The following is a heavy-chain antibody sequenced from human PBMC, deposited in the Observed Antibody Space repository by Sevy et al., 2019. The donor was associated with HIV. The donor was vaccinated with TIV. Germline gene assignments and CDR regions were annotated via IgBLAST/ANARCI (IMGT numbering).Heavy chain of an antibody. CDR2: IYPGDSDT. J-gene: IGHJ4*02. D-gene: IGHD1-26*01. CDR3: ASRSGSYSTGFDY. Sequence: GESLKISCKGSGYSFTSYWIGWVRQMPGKGLEWMGTIYPGDSDTRYSPSFQGQVTISADKSISTAYLQWSSLKASDTAMYYCASRSGSYSTGFDYWGQGTLVTVSS. V-gene: IGHV5-51*01. CDR1: GYSFTSYW.